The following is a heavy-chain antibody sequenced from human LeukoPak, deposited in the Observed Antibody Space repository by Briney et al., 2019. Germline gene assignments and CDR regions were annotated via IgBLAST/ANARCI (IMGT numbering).Heavy chain of an antibody. Sequence: PGGSLRLSCAASGFTFSSSAMSWVRQSPGKGLEWVSVVSSDGYTYYADSVKGRFTISRDNSKNTLYLQMNSLRAEDTAVYYCAMQGSGIFDYWGQGTLVTVSS. J-gene: IGHJ4*02. CDR3: AMQGSGIFDY. CDR2: VSSDGYT. V-gene: IGHV3-23*01. CDR1: GFTFSSSA. D-gene: IGHD1-14*01.